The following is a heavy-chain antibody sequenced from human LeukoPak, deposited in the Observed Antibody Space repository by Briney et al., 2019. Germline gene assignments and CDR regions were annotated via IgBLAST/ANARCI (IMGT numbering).Heavy chain of an antibody. CDR3: ARALYYDILTGYQTHTYYFDY. J-gene: IGHJ4*02. D-gene: IGHD3-9*01. Sequence: PGGSLRLSCAASGFSFSSYTMNWVRQTPGKGLEWVSAISIRSSYIYYADSVKGRFTISRDNAKNSLYLQMNSLRAEDTAVYYCARALYYDILTGYQTHTYYFDYWGQGTLVTVSS. V-gene: IGHV3-21*01. CDR2: ISIRSSYI. CDR1: GFSFSSYT.